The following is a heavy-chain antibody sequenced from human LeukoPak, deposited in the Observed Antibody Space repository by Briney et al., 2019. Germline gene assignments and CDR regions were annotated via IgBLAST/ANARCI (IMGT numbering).Heavy chain of an antibody. J-gene: IGHJ6*03. Sequence: PGGSLRLSCTASGFTFSSYGMHWVRQAPGKGLEWVAYIQYDGSNQQYADSVKGRFSISRDRSKNIPYLQMNSLRAEDTAVYYCARDPYSGSYGNYYYYFMDVWGKGTTVTISS. CDR2: IQYDGSNQ. CDR1: GFTFSSYG. D-gene: IGHD1-26*01. CDR3: ARDPYSGSYGNYYYYFMDV. V-gene: IGHV3-30*02.